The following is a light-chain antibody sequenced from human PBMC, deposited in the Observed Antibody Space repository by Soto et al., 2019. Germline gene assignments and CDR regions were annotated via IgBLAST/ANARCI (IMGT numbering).Light chain of an antibody. V-gene: IGLV2-14*01. J-gene: IGLJ1*01. Sequence: QSVLTQPVSVSGSPGQSITISCTGTSSDIGGYNYVSWYQQHPGKAPKLMIYDVNNRPSGVSDRFSASKSGNTASLTISGLQAEDEADYYCGSYTSSSTNVFGTGTKVTVL. CDR1: SSDIGGYNY. CDR2: DVN. CDR3: GSYTSSSTNV.